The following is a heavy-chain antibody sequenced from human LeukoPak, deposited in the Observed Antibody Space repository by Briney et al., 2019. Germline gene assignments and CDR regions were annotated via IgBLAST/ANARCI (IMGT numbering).Heavy chain of an antibody. CDR3: ARHAHDILTGYSYYFDY. Sequence: SETLSLTCTVAGGSISSSSYYWGWIRQPPGKGLEWSGSIYYSGSTYYNPSLKSRVTISVDTSKNQFSPKLSSVTAADTAVYYCARHAHDILTGYSYYFDYWGQGTLVTVSS. V-gene: IGHV4-39*01. CDR2: IYYSGST. D-gene: IGHD3-9*01. CDR1: GGSISSSSYY. J-gene: IGHJ4*02.